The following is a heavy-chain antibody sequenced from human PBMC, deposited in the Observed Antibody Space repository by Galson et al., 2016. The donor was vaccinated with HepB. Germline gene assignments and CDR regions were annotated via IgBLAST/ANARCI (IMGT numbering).Heavy chain of an antibody. Sequence: SLRLSCAASGFTFSTYSMDWVRQAPGKGLEWISYISTSSSTIYYADSVKGRFTIPRDDATNSLYLQMNSLRDEDTAVYYCAKEATATTGAKTKRVWYFDLWVRGTLVTVSS. CDR2: ISTSSSTI. J-gene: IGHJ2*01. V-gene: IGHV3-48*02. D-gene: IGHD1-7*01. CDR1: GFTFSTYS. CDR3: AKEATATTGAKTKRVWYFDL.